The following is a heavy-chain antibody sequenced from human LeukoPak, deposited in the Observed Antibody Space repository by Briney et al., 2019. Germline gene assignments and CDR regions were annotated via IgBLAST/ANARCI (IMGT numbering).Heavy chain of an antibody. D-gene: IGHD5-12*01. CDR1: GGSISSGGYY. J-gene: IGHJ3*02. V-gene: IGHV4-31*03. Sequence: SSETLSLTCTVSGGSISSGGYYWSWIRQHPGKGLEWIGYIYYSGSTYYTPSLKSRVTISVDTSKNQFSLKLSSVTAADTAVYYCARVVAPGYAFDIWGQGTMVTVSS. CDR2: IYYSGST. CDR3: ARVVAPGYAFDI.